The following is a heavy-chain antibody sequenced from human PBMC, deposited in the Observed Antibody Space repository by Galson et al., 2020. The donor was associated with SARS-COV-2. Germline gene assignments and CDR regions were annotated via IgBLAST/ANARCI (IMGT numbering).Heavy chain of an antibody. J-gene: IGHJ4*02. CDR3: ARDREGYGVKDY. D-gene: IGHD4-17*01. Sequence: ASETLSLTCTVSGGSISSGGYYWSWIRQHPGKGLEWIGYIYYSGSTYYNPSLKSRVTISVDTSKNQFSLNLSSVTAADTAVYYCARDREGYGVKDYWGQGTLVTVSS. CDR1: GGSISSGGYY. V-gene: IGHV4-31*03. CDR2: IYYSGST.